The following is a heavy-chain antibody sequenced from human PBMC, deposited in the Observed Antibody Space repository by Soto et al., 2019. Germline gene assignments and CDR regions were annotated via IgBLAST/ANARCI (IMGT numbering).Heavy chain of an antibody. CDR1: GFTFSNSA. CDR2: IRDSDSGGST. J-gene: IGHJ4*02. D-gene: IGHD2-21*01. CDR3: AKVRVGIVVDSAY. Sequence: EVQLLESGGGLVQPGGSLRLSCAASGFTFSNSAMTWVRQAPAKGLEWVSTIRDSDSGGSTFYADSVKGRFTISRDDSKYPLDPQMTGLRAEDTAMYYCAKVRVGIVVDSAYWGQGALVTVSS. V-gene: IGHV3-23*01.